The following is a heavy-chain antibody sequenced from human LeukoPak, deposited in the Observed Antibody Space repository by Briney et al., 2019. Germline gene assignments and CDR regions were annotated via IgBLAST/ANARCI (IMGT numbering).Heavy chain of an antibody. J-gene: IGHJ1*01. CDR1: GGSISSYY. V-gene: IGHV4-59*08. CDR2: IYYSGST. D-gene: IGHD6-19*01. CDR3: ARHYSSGWYKYFQH. Sequence: PSETLSLTCTVSGGSISSYYWSWIRQPPGKGLEWIGYIYYSGSTNYNPSLKSRVTISVDTSKNQFSLKLSFVTAADAAVYYCARHYSSGWYKYFQHWGQGTLVTVSS.